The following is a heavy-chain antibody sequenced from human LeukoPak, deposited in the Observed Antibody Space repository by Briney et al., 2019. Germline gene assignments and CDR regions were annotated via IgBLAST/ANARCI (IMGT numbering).Heavy chain of an antibody. CDR1: GGSISSGGYY. CDR3: ARSALWFGDPYYMDV. Sequence: PSETLSLTCTVSGGSISSGGYYWSWIRQPPGKGLEWIGEINHSGSTNYNPSLKSRVTISVDTSKNQFSLKLSSVTAADTAVYYCARSALWFGDPYYMDVWGKGTTVTVSS. CDR2: INHSGST. V-gene: IGHV4-39*07. J-gene: IGHJ6*03. D-gene: IGHD3-10*01.